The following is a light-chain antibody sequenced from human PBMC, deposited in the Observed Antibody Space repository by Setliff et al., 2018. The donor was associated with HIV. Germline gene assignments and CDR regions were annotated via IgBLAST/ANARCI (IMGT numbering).Light chain of an antibody. Sequence: QSALTQPASVSGSPGQSITISCTGTNSDVGSYNFVSWYQLHPGKAPKLMIYEVNNRPSGVSNRFSGSKSGNTASLTISGLQAEDEADYHCCSYAGDTAFYVFGIGTKVTVL. CDR2: EVN. V-gene: IGLV2-23*02. J-gene: IGLJ1*01. CDR1: NSDVGSYNF. CDR3: CSYAGDTAFYV.